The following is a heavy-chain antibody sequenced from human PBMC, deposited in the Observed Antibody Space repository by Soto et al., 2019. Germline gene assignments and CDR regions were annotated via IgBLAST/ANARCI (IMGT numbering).Heavy chain of an antibody. J-gene: IGHJ5*02. V-gene: IGHV4-34*01. D-gene: IGHD3-3*01. CDR3: ARVRFFPVSFDP. CDR1: GGSFSGYY. Sequence: PSETLSLTCAVYGGSFSGYYWSWIRQPPGKGLEWIGEINHSGSTNYNPSLKSRVTISVDTSKNQFSLKLSSVTAADTAVYYCARVRFFPVSFDPRGQGTLVTVSS. CDR2: INHSGST.